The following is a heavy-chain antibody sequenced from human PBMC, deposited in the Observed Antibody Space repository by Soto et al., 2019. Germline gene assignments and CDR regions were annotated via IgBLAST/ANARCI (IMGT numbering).Heavy chain of an antibody. V-gene: IGHV3-21*01. CDR2: ISSSSSYT. D-gene: IGHD6-13*01. CDR1: GFTFSSYS. Sequence: GGSLRLSCAASGFTFSSYSMNWVRQAPGEGLEWVSSISSSSSYTYYADSVKGRFTISRDNAKNSLYLQMNSLRAEDTAVYYCARSQGTAAAGNFDYWGQGTLVTVSS. CDR3: ARSQGTAAAGNFDY. J-gene: IGHJ4*02.